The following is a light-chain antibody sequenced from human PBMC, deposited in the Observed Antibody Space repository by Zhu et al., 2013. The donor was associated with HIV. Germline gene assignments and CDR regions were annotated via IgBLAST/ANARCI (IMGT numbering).Light chain of an antibody. J-gene: IGKJ1*01. V-gene: IGKV4-1*01. CDR1: QSVLYSSNNKNY. CDR3: QQYYTTPRT. Sequence: DIVMTQSPDSLAVSLGERATINCKSSQSVLYSSNNKNYLAWYQQKPRQPPKLLIYWASTRDSGVPDRFSGSGSGTDFTLTISSLQAEDVAVYYCQQYYTTPRTFGQGPRW. CDR2: WAS.